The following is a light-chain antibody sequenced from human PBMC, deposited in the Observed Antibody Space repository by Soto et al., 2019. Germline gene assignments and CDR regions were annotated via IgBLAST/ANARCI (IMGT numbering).Light chain of an antibody. CDR1: SSDVGGHNY. Sequence: QSVLTQPASVSGSPGQSITISCAGSSSDVGGHNYVSWYQQHPGKAPKLLIYEVTNRPSGVSNRFSGSKSGNTASLTISGLQAEDEADYHCSSYRSTSYVFGTGTKVTVL. J-gene: IGLJ1*01. CDR2: EVT. CDR3: SSYRSTSYV. V-gene: IGLV2-14*01.